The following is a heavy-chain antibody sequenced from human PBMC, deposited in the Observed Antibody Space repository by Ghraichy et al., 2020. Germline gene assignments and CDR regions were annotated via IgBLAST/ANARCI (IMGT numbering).Heavy chain of an antibody. D-gene: IGHD2-15*01. CDR1: GGSISSSSYY. CDR2: IYYSGST. V-gene: IGHV4-39*07. Sequence: SETLSLTCTVSGGSISSSSYYWGWIRQPPGKGLEWIGSIYYSGSTYYNPSLKSRLTISIDTSKNQFSLKLSSVTAADTAVYYCARALYCSGGSCYLPEFIDYWGKGSLVTVSS. CDR3: ARALYCSGGSCYLPEFIDY. J-gene: IGHJ4*02.